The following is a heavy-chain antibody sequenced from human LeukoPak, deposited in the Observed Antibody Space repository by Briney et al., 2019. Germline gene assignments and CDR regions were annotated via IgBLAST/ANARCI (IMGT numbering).Heavy chain of an antibody. V-gene: IGHV3-23*05. CDR1: GFSFSTYS. CDR3: SKDVVPDSGWDLDY. J-gene: IGHJ4*02. D-gene: IGHD6-19*01. Sequence: PGGSLRLSCTASGFSFSTYSMTWVRQSPGKGLEWVSSIYNSGSKTFYADSVKGRFTISRDNSKNTLYLQMNSLTAEDTAIYYCSKDVVPDSGWDLDYWGQGTLVTVSS. CDR2: IYNSGSKT.